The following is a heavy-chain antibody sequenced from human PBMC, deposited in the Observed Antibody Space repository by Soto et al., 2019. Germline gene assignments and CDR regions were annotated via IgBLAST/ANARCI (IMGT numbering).Heavy chain of an antibody. V-gene: IGHV3-33*01. J-gene: IGHJ4*02. D-gene: IGHD1-26*01. CDR2: IWYDGSNK. CDR1: GFTFSSYG. CDR3: ARDTGGATFFGSRLVY. Sequence: GGSLRLSCAASGFTFSSYGMHWVRQAPGKGLEWVAVIWYDGSNKYYADSVKGRFTISRDNSKNTLYLQMNSLRAEDTAVYYCARDTGGATFFGSRLVYWGQGTLVTVSS.